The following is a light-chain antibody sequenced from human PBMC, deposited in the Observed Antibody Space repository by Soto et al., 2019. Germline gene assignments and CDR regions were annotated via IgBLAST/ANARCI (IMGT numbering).Light chain of an antibody. V-gene: IGKV3-20*01. Sequence: EIVLTQSPGTLSLSPGERATLSCRASQSVSSTDLAWYQHKPGQAPRLLIYAASSRATGIPDRFSGSGSGTDFTLTINRLEPEDFAVYYCQQYGSSPPYTFGQGTKLEIQ. CDR1: QSVSSTD. J-gene: IGKJ2*01. CDR2: AAS. CDR3: QQYGSSPPYT.